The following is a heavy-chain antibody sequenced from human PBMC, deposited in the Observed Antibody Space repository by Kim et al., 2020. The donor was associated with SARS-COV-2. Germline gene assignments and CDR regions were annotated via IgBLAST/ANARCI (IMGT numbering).Heavy chain of an antibody. Sequence: GSLRLSCAAPGFTFSRYAMSWARQAPGKGLEWVSTISDSGVRTHYADSVKGRFTISRDNSKSTLFLQMNSLRAEDTAVYYCEASDYWGQGSLVTVSS. CDR1: GFTFSRYA. J-gene: IGHJ4*02. V-gene: IGHV3-23*01. CDR2: ISDSGVRT. CDR3: EASDY.